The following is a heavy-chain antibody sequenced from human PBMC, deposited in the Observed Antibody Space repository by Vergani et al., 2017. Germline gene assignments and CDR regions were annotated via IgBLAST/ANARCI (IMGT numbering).Heavy chain of an antibody. Sequence: QVQLVQSGAEVKKPGASVKVSCKASGYTFTSYAISWVRQAPGQGLEWMGGIIPIFGTANYAQKFQGRVTITADKSTSTAYMELSSLRSEDTAVYYCARARIVGATVAFDIWGQGTMVTVSS. CDR2: IIPIFGTA. CDR3: ARARIVGATVAFDI. V-gene: IGHV1-69*06. D-gene: IGHD1-26*01. CDR1: GYTFTSYA. J-gene: IGHJ3*02.